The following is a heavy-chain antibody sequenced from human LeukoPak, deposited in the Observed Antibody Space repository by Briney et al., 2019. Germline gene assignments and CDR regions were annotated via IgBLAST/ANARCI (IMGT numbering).Heavy chain of an antibody. CDR2: IGTAGDT. CDR3: AKAWDSSGWGPQYFYH. J-gene: IGHJ1*01. D-gene: IGHD6-19*01. CDR1: GFTFSDYD. Sequence: QPGGSLRLSCAASGFTFSDYDMHWVRQATGKGLEWVSAIGTAGDTYYTGSVKGRFTISRDNSKNTLYLQMNSLRAEDTAVYYCAKAWDSSGWGPQYFYHWGQGTLVTVSS. V-gene: IGHV3-13*01.